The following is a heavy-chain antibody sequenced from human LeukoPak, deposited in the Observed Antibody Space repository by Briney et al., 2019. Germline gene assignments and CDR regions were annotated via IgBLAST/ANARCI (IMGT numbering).Heavy chain of an antibody. Sequence: AASVKVSCKTSGYTFTSYYIHWVRQAPGQGLEWMGIINPSSGVTNYAQKFQGRVTMTRDTSTSTVYMELSSQTSDDTAVYYCARATNFYYYYGMDVWGQGTTVTVSS. J-gene: IGHJ6*02. D-gene: IGHD1-26*01. CDR3: ARATNFYYYYGMDV. CDR2: INPSSGVT. CDR1: GYTFTSYY. V-gene: IGHV1-46*01.